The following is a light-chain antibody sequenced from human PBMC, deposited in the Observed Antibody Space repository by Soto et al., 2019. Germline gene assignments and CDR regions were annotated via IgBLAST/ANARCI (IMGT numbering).Light chain of an antibody. CDR1: QSLVYSDGNAY. J-gene: IGKJ2*01. Sequence: DVVMTQSPLSLPVTLGQPASISCSSSQSLVYSDGNAYLNWFHQRPGQSPRRLIYKVSYRDSGVQDRFSGSGSGTDFTLKISRVEAEDVGVYYCMQGTHWPPYTFGQGTKLEIK. V-gene: IGKV2-30*01. CDR2: KVS. CDR3: MQGTHWPPYT.